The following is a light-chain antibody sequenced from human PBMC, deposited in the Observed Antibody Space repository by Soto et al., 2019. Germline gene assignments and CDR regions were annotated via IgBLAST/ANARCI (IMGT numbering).Light chain of an antibody. CDR2: EVT. CDR1: RTDVGSYDL. Sequence: QSALTQPASVSGYPGQSITISCTGTRTDVGSYDLVSWYQQLPAKVPKLLISEVTTRPAGVSNRFSGSKSGNTVSLTISGLQAEDEAYYYGCSYAGTSSFVLFGGGTKLTV. V-gene: IGLV2-23*02. CDR3: CSYAGTSSFVL. J-gene: IGLJ2*01.